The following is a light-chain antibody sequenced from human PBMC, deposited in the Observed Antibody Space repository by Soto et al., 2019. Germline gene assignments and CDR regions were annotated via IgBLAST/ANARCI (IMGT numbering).Light chain of an antibody. J-gene: IGLJ3*02. CDR3: AVWDDTLSGV. CDR1: TSNIGTNY. CDR2: SNN. V-gene: IGLV1-47*02. Sequence: QSVVTQPPSASGTPGQRATISCSGSTSNIGTNYVSWYQQFPGTAPKLLIYSNNRRPSGVPERFSASKSGTSATLAISGLRSEDEADYYCAVWDDTLSGVFGGGTKLTVL.